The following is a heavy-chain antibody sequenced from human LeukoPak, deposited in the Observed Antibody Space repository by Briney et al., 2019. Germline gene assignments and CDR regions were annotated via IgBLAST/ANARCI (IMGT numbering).Heavy chain of an antibody. CDR2: ISSSSSYI. V-gene: IGHV3-21*01. Sequence: TGGSLRLSCAASGFTFSSYSMNWVRQAPGKGLEWVSSISSSSSYIYYADSLKGRFTISRDNAKNSLYLQMNSLRAEDTAVYYCARRGEGYYDSSDYYSFDYWGQGALVTVSS. CDR1: GFTFSSYS. D-gene: IGHD3-22*01. J-gene: IGHJ4*02. CDR3: ARRGEGYYDSSDYYSFDY.